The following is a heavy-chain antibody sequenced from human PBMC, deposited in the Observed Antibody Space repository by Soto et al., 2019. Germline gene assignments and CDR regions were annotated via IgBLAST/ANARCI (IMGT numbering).Heavy chain of an antibody. Sequence: GASVKVSCKASGGTFSSYAISWVRQAPGQGLEWMGGIIPIFGTANYAQKFQGRVTITADESTSTAYMELSSLRSEDTAVYYCVRDHTGYSYAYWGQGTLVTVSS. D-gene: IGHD5-18*01. CDR1: GGTFSSYA. J-gene: IGHJ4*02. CDR3: VRDHTGYSYAY. CDR2: IIPIFGTA. V-gene: IGHV1-69*13.